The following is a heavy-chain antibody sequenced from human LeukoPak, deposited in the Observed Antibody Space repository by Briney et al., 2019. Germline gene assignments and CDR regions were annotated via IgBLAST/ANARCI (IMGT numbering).Heavy chain of an antibody. D-gene: IGHD2-15*01. J-gene: IGHJ6*03. V-gene: IGHV4-39*07. Sequence: SETLSLTCTVSGGSINSSIYHWGWIRQPPGKGLEWIGNIYYSGSTYYNPSLKSRVTISVDTSKNQFSLKLRFVTAADTAVYYCARVRCSGGSCPYYYYYYYMDVWGKGTTVTVSS. CDR3: ARVRCSGGSCPYYYYYYYMDV. CDR1: GGSINSSIYH. CDR2: IYYSGST.